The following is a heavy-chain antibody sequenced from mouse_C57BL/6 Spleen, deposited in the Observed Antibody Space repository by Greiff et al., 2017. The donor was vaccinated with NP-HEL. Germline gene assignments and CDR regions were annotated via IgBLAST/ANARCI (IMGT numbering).Heavy chain of an antibody. V-gene: IGHV1-74*01. J-gene: IGHJ4*01. CDR2: IHPSDSDT. CDR1: GYTFTSYW. Sequence: QVQLKQPGAELVKPGASVKVSCKASGYTFTSYWMHWVKQRPGQGLEWIGRIHPSDSDTNYNQKFKGKATLTVDKSSSTAYMQLSSLTSEDSAVYYCAIGDWGYAMDYWGQGTSVTVSS. CDR3: AIGDWGYAMDY.